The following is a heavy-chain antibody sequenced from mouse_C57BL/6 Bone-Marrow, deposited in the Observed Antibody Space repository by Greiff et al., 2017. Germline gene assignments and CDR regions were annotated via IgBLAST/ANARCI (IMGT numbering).Heavy chain of an antibody. D-gene: IGHD1-1*01. J-gene: IGHJ1*03. CDR1: GYTFTSYA. CDR2: IYPRDGNT. CDR3: ARDYGSSYWYFAV. Sequence: QVQLQQSGPELVKPGASVKLSCKASGYTFTSYAINWVKQRPGQGLEWIGWIYPRDGNTKYNEKFKGQATLTVDTSSSTAYLELHSLTSDDSAVYFCARDYGSSYWYFAVWGTGTTVTVSS. V-gene: IGHV1-85*01.